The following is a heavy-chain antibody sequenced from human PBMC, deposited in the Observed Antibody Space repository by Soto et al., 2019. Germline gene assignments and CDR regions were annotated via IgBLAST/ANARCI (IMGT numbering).Heavy chain of an antibody. D-gene: IGHD6-19*01. V-gene: IGHV3-23*01. CDR2: ISGSGGRT. CDR3: GKDGVAVAGDVWFDP. J-gene: IGHJ5*02. CDR1: GFTFSNYA. Sequence: RRLSCAASGFTFSNYAMSWVRQAPGRGLEWVSGISGSGGRTYYADSVKGRFTISRDNSKNTLYLQMNSLRGDDTAVHYCGKDGVAVAGDVWFDPWGQGTPVAASS.